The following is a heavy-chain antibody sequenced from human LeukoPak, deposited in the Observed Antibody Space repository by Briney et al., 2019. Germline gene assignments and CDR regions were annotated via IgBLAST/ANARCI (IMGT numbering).Heavy chain of an antibody. D-gene: IGHD2/OR15-2a*01. CDR2: IYYSGST. V-gene: IGHV4-31*03. CDR1: GGSISSGGYY. Sequence: SQTLSLTCTVSGGSISSGGYYWSWLRQHPGKGLEWIGYIYYSGSTYYNPSLKSRVTISVDTSKNQFSLKLSSVTAADTAVYYCARASETLNPIDYWGQGTLVTVSS. CDR3: ARASETLNPIDY. J-gene: IGHJ4*02.